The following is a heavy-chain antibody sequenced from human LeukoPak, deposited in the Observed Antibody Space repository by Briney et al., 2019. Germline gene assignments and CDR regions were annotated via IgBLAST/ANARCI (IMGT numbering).Heavy chain of an antibody. CDR2: IYYSGST. V-gene: IGHV4-59*01. J-gene: IGHJ3*02. Sequence: SETLSLTCTVSGGSISSYYWSWIRQPPGKGLEWIGYIYYSGSTNYNPSLKSRVTISVDTSKNQFSLKLSSVTAADTAVYYCARHSNHYYSMIFDIWGQGTMVTVSS. D-gene: IGHD3-22*01. CDR3: ARHSNHYYSMIFDI. CDR1: GGSISSYY.